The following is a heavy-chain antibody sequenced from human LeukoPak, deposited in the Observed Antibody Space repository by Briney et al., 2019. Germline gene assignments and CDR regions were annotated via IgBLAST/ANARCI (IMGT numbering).Heavy chain of an antibody. CDR1: GFSVSGYW. CDR3: AREWQGGIAAAGTRIEGDY. D-gene: IGHD6-13*01. J-gene: IGHJ4*02. Sequence: GALRLSCAVSGFSVSGYWMTWVRQAPGKGLEWVANIKQDGSEKNYVDSVKGRFTISRDNAESSLFLQMNSPRVEDTAVYYCAREWQGGIAAAGTRIEGDYWGQGTLVAVSS. V-gene: IGHV3-7*01. CDR2: IKQDGSEK.